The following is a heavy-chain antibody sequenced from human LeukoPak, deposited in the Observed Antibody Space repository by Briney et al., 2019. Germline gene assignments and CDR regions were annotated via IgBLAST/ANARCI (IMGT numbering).Heavy chain of an antibody. D-gene: IGHD3-10*01. CDR1: GFTFSSNA. J-gene: IGHJ4*02. Sequence: GGSLRLSCTASGFTFSSNAMSWVRQSPGKGLDWVSAISGSGGSTYYADSVKGRFTISRDNSKNTLYLQMNSLRAEDTAVYYCAKSTLLLWFGELGAHDYWGQGTLVTVSS. CDR2: ISGSGGST. CDR3: AKSTLLLWFGELGAHDY. V-gene: IGHV3-23*01.